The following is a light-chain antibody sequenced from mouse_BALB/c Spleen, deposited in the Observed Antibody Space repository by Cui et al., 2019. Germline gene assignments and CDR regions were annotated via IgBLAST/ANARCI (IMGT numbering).Light chain of an antibody. J-gene: IGKJ5*01. CDR2: LTS. CDR3: QQWSSNPLT. CDR1: LSVSY. Sequence: QIVLTQSAVIMSASPGEKVTMTSSASLSVSYMYWYQQKPRASPKPWIYLTSNLTSGVPARFSGSGSGTSYSLTISSMEAEDAATYYCQQWSSNPLTFGAGTKLELK. V-gene: IGKV4-68*01.